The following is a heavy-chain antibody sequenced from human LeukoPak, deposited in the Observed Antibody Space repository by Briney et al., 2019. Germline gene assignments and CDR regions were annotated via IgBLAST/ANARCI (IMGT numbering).Heavy chain of an antibody. J-gene: IGHJ5*02. V-gene: IGHV6-1*01. Sequence: SQTLSLTCAISGDSVSSNSAAWNWIRQSPSRGLEWLGRTYYRSKWYNDYAVSLKSRITITPDTSKNQFSLQLNSMTPEDTAVYYCARDGSKGRSSSWYEGFDPWGQGTLVTVSS. CDR1: GDSVSSNSAA. CDR3: ARDGSKGRSSSWYEGFDP. D-gene: IGHD6-13*01. CDR2: TYYRSKWYN.